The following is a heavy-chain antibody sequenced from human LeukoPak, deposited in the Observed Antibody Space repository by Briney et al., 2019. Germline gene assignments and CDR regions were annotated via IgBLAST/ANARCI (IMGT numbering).Heavy chain of an antibody. CDR3: ARGPRIQLWSNFDY. CDR2: IIPIFGTA. CDR1: GYTFTSYG. Sequence: SVKVSCKASGYTFTSYGISWVRQAPGQGLEWMGRIIPIFGTANYAQKFQGRVTITTDESTSTAYMELSSLRSEDTAVYYCARGPRIQLWSNFDYWGQGTLVTVSS. J-gene: IGHJ4*02. V-gene: IGHV1-69*05. D-gene: IGHD5-18*01.